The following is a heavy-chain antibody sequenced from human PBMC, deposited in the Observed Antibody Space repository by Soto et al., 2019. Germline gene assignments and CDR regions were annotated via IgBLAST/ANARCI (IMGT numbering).Heavy chain of an antibody. CDR3: ARDPRSQIDY. CDR1: GFPFSDYY. V-gene: IGHV3-11*06. Sequence: QVQLVESGGGLVKPGRSLRLSCAASGFPFSDYYMSWIRQAPGKGLEWVSYISSSSSYTNYADSVKGRITISRDNAKNSLYLQMHRLRAEDAAVYYCARDPRSQIDYWGQGTLVTVSS. D-gene: IGHD3-10*01. CDR2: ISSSSSYT. J-gene: IGHJ4*02.